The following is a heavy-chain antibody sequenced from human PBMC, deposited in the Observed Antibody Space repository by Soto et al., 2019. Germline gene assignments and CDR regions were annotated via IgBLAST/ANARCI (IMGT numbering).Heavy chain of an antibody. CDR1: GFTFSSYW. Sequence: EVQLVESGGGLVQPGGSLRLSCVDSGFTFSSYWMSWVRQAPVKGLEWVGNIKQDGSEENYVDSVKGRFTISRDNAKNSMYLQMNSLSAEDTAVYYCERIAASGRGWDVWGQGTTVVVSS. CDR3: ERIAASGRGWDV. D-gene: IGHD6-13*01. J-gene: IGHJ6*02. CDR2: IKQDGSEE. V-gene: IGHV3-7*01.